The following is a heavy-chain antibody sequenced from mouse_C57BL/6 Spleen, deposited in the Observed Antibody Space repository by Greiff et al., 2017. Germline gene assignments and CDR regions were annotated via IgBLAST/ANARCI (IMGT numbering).Heavy chain of an antibody. J-gene: IGHJ1*03. CDR1: GYTFTSYW. Sequence: VQLQQPGAELVKPGASVKMSCKASGYTFTSYWITWVKQRPGQGLEWIGDIYPGSGSTNYNEKFKSKATLTVDTSSSTAYMQLSSLTSEDSAVYYCARSLYYYGSSYVGYWYFDVWGTGTTVTVSS. D-gene: IGHD1-1*01. CDR3: ARSLYYYGSSYVGYWYFDV. V-gene: IGHV1-55*01. CDR2: IYPGSGST.